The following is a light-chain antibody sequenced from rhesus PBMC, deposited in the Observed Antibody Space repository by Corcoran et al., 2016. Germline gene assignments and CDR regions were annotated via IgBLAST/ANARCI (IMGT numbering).Light chain of an antibody. V-gene: IGKV3-24*04. Sequence: EIVVTQSPATLSLFPGERATLPCRASQSVGSYLAWYQQKPGQAPRLLIYGASSRATGFPDRFSGSGSGTDFTLPIGSLKPEDVGVYSCQQGINLSNFGQGTKVVIK. CDR2: GAS. CDR1: QSVGSY. J-gene: IGKJ2*01. CDR3: QQGINLSN.